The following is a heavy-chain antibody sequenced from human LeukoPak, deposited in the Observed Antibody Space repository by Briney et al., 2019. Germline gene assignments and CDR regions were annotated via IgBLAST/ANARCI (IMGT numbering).Heavy chain of an antibody. CDR1: GYTFTDYY. D-gene: IGHD6-13*01. CDR2: VNPDTGDA. Sequence: ASVKVSCKASGYTFTDYYIHWVRQAPGQGLEWIGWVNPDTGDANYGQKFKGRVTMTRDTSVTSAYMELKSLRSDDTAVYYCARGTEAAGTTGVWGKGTTVTISS. V-gene: IGHV1-2*02. CDR3: ARGTEAAGTTGV. J-gene: IGHJ6*04.